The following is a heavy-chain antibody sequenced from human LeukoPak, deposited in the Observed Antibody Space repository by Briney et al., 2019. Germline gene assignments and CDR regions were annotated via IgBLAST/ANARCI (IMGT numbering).Heavy chain of an antibody. D-gene: IGHD3-10*01. V-gene: IGHV4-34*09. Sequence: SETLSLTCAVYGGSFSGYYWIWIRQPPGKGLEWIGEINDSGSTNYNPSLKSRVTISVDTSKNQFSLKLSSVTAADTAVYYCARERRKEYYGSGSYYNFFDYWGQGTLVTVSS. J-gene: IGHJ4*02. CDR1: GGSFSGYY. CDR3: ARERRKEYYGSGSYYNFFDY. CDR2: INDSGST.